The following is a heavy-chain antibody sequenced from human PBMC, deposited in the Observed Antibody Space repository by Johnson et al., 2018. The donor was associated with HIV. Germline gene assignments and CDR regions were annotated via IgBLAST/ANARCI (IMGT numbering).Heavy chain of an antibody. CDR1: GFTFSSYG. CDR3: ARTLRPGPDTFDI. V-gene: IGHV3-NL1*01. Sequence: QVQLVESGGGVVQPGRSLRLSCAASGFTFSSYGMHWVRQAPGKGLEWVAVIYSGGSTYYADSVKGIFTISRDNSKNTLYLQMNSLRAEDTAVYDCARTLRPGPDTFDIWGQGTMVTVSS. CDR2: IYSGGST. D-gene: IGHD5-12*01. J-gene: IGHJ3*02.